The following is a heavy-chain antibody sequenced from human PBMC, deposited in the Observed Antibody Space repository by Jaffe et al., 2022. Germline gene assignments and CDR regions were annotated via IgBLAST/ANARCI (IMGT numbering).Heavy chain of an antibody. CDR3: AKAGQGLIISHFDY. CDR2: ISYDGSHE. J-gene: IGHJ4*02. D-gene: IGHD3-10*01. CDR1: GFTFSSFA. Sequence: QVQLVESGGGVVQPGSSLRLSCVASGFTFSSFALHWVRQAPGKGLEWVAVISYDGSHEYYAASVKGRFTISTDNSKNTLFLQMNSLRLEDTAVYYCAKAGQGLIISHFDYWGQGTLVTVSS. V-gene: IGHV3-30*18.